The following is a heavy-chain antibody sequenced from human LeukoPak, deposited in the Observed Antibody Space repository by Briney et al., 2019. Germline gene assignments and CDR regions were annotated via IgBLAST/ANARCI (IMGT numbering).Heavy chain of an antibody. CDR2: IIPILGIA. CDR1: GGTFSSYA. CDR3: ARNVGYSSGPGPVDY. D-gene: IGHD6-25*01. J-gene: IGHJ4*02. Sequence: SVKVSCKASGGTFSSYAISWVRQAPGQGLEWMGRIIPILGIANYAQKFQGRVTITADKSTSTAYMELSSLRSEDTAVYYCARNVGYSSGPGPVDYWGQGTLVTVSS. V-gene: IGHV1-69*04.